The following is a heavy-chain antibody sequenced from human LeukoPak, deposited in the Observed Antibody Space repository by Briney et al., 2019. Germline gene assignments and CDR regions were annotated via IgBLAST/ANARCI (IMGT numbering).Heavy chain of an antibody. J-gene: IGHJ5*02. V-gene: IGHV4-59*08. CDR3: ARHVPADTGLVNWFDP. CDR1: GGSISSYY. CDR2: IYYSGST. Sequence: SETLSLTCRVSGGSISSYYWSWIRQPPRKGLEWIGYIYYSGSTNYNPSLKSRVTISVDTSKNQFSLKLSSVPAADTAVYYCARHVPADTGLVNWFDPWGQGTLVTVSS. D-gene: IGHD5-18*01.